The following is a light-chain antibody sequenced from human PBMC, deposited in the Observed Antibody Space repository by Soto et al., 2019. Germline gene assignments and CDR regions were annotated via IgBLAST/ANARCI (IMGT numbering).Light chain of an antibody. CDR2: AAS. V-gene: IGKV1-12*01. CDR1: QGISSW. CDR3: QQANSFPFT. J-gene: IGKJ3*01. Sequence: DLQMNQSPSSVSASVGDRVTIACRASQGISSWLAWYQQKPGKATKLLIYAASSLQSGVPSRFSGSGSGADCTLTTSSLRPEDFATCYCQQANSFPFTFGPGTKVDIK.